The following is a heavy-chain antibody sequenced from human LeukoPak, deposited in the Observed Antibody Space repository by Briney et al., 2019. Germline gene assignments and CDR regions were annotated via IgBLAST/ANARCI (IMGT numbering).Heavy chain of an antibody. V-gene: IGHV6-1*01. CDR3: ARETAYCSGGSCLNWFAP. Sequence: SQTLSLTCAVSGDSVSSNSGAWNWIRQAPSRGVEWLGRTYYRSKGYNDYALSAKSRITINPDTPKTQFSLQLTSVTPEDTAVYYCARETAYCSGGSCLNWFAPWGQGTLVTVSS. D-gene: IGHD2-15*01. CDR1: GDSVSSNSGA. CDR2: TYYRSKGYN. J-gene: IGHJ5*02.